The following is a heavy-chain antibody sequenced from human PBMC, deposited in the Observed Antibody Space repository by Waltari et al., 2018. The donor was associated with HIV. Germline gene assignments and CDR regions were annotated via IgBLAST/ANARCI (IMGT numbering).Heavy chain of an antibody. D-gene: IGHD6-19*01. V-gene: IGHV3-23*01. Sequence: EVLLSESGGGLVQPGGSLRLSCAASGFTFSNYAMTWVRQAPEKGLEWLSSISGSGGSTSYADSVKGRFTIFRDNSQNLLNLQMNSLRAEDTAVYYCAKDISGWYAGRFDPWGQGTLVTVSS. CDR3: AKDISGWYAGRFDP. CDR1: GFTFSNYA. J-gene: IGHJ5*02. CDR2: ISGSGGST.